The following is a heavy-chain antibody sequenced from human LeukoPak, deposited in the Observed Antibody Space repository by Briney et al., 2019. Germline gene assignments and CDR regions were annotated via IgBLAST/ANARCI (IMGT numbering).Heavy chain of an antibody. V-gene: IGHV3-74*01. CDR2: INSDGSST. CDR1: GFTFSSYW. D-gene: IGHD3-3*01. J-gene: IGHJ6*02. CDR3: AREALTYYDFWSGYYSYYYGMDV. Sequence: GGSLRLSCAASGFTFSSYWMHWVRQAPGKGLVWVSRINSDGSSTSYADSVKGRFTISRDNAKNTLYLQMNSLRAEDTAVYYCAREALTYYDFWSGYYSYYYGMDVWGQGTTVTVSS.